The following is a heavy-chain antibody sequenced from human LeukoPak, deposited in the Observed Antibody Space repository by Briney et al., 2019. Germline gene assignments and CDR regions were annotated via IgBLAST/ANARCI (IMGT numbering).Heavy chain of an antibody. CDR2: IFHSGST. Sequence: SETLSLTCTVSGGSISSSSYYWGWIRQPPGKGLEWIGSIFHSGSTYYNPSLQSRVTISVDTSKNQFSLKLSSVTAADTAVYYCAQRIQLWLGGWFDPWGQGTLVTVSS. CDR3: AQRIQLWLGGWFDP. V-gene: IGHV4-39*01. D-gene: IGHD5-18*01. CDR1: GGSISSSSYY. J-gene: IGHJ5*02.